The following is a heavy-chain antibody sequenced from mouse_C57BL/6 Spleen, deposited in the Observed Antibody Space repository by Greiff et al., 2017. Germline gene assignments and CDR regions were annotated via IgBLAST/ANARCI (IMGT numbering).Heavy chain of an antibody. J-gene: IGHJ2*01. Sequence: QVQLKQPGAELVRPGTSVKLSCKASGYTFTSYWMHWVKQRPGQGLEWIGVIDPSDSYTNYNQKFKGKATLTVDTSSSTAYMQLSSLTSEDSAVYYCARSTTVVATGYFDYWGQGTTLTVSS. CDR1: GYTFTSYW. D-gene: IGHD1-1*01. CDR3: ARSTTVVATGYFDY. V-gene: IGHV1-59*01. CDR2: IDPSDSYT.